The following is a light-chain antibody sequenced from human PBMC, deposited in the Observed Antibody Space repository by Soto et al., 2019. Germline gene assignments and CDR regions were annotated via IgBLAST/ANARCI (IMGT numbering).Light chain of an antibody. Sequence: IVFTHSPGTLSVSPGARATLSCRASQTVTSGYLAWYQQKPGQAPRLLIYGVSTGATGIPDRFSGSGSGTDFTLTISRLEPEDFAVYFCQVYGISFKTFGHVAIVDIK. CDR2: GVS. CDR3: QVYGISFKT. J-gene: IGKJ1*01. CDR1: QTVTSGY. V-gene: IGKV3-20*01.